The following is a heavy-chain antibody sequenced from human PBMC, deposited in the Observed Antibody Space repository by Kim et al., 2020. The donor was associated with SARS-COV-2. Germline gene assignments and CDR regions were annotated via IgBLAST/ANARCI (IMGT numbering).Heavy chain of an antibody. CDR3: ARVSYDFASGIYYTSPSFDY. D-gene: IGHD3-10*01. Sequence: ASVKVSCKASGFTFTSYYLHWVRQAPAQGLEWMGVMNPSGGNTKYAQKFQGRVTMTRDASTSTIYLELSSLSPEDTAVYYCARVSYDFASGIYYTSPSFDYWGQGTLVTVSS. CDR2: MNPSGGNT. CDR1: GFTFTSYY. V-gene: IGHV1-46*01. J-gene: IGHJ4*02.